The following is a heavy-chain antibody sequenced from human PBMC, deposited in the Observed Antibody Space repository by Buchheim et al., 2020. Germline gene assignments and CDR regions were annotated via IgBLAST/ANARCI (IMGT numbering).Heavy chain of an antibody. V-gene: IGHV4-34*02. CDR2: INHSGST. CDR3: ARRYCSSTSCSYGNWFDP. J-gene: IGHJ5*02. D-gene: IGHD2-2*01. Sequence: QVQLQQWGAGLLKPSETLSLTCAVYGGSFSGYYWSWIRQPPGKGLEWIGEINHSGSTNYNPSLKSRVTISVDTSKNQFSLKLGSVTAADTAVYYCARRYCSSTSCSYGNWFDPWGQGTL. CDR1: GGSFSGYY.